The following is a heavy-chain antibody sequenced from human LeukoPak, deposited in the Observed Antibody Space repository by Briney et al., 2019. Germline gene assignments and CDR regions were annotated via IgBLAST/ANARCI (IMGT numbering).Heavy chain of an antibody. CDR1: GFTFSHAW. CDR2: IKSNTDGGTT. CDR3: TTDYFYDSSGYYYAGGGHDY. V-gene: IGHV3-15*01. Sequence: PGGSLRLSCAASGFTFSHAWMSWVRQAPGKGLEWVGRIKSNTDGGTTDYAPPVKGRFTISRDDSKNTLYLQMNSLKTEDTAVYYCTTDYFYDSSGYYYAGGGHDYWGQGTLVTVSS. J-gene: IGHJ4*02. D-gene: IGHD3-22*01.